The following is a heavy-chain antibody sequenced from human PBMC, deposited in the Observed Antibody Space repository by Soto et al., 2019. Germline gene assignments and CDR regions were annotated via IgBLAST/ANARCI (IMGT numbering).Heavy chain of an antibody. D-gene: IGHD3-10*01. CDR2: ISSSSSTV. J-gene: IGHJ5*02. CDR1: GFTFSSYS. CDR3: VRDPYSYGSGSYLS. V-gene: IGHV3-48*02. Sequence: GGSLRLSCAASGFTFSSYSMNWVRQAPGKGLEWLSYISSSSSTVYYADSVKGRFTISRDNAKKSLYLQMNSLRDDDTAVYYCVRDPYSYGSGSYLSWGQGTLVTVSS.